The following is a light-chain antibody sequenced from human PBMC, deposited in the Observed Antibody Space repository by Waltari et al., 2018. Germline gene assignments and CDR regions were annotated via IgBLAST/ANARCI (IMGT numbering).Light chain of an antibody. J-gene: IGKJ3*01. CDR2: DAS. CDR1: QDIRNY. Sequence: DIQMTQTPSSLSASVGDRVTITCRASQDIRNYLLWYQQKPGKAPKLLIYDASNLKSGVPSRFSGSGSVTHFVFTITSLQPEDSGTYYCQQCDSLPLTFGPGTKVNIQ. V-gene: IGKV1-33*01. CDR3: QQCDSLPLT.